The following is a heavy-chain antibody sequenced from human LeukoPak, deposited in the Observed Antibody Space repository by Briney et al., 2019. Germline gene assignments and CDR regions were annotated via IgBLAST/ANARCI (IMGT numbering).Heavy chain of an antibody. CDR2: IYHSGST. D-gene: IGHD3-3*02. J-gene: IGHJ3*02. Sequence: SETLSLTCTVSGGSISSGGYYWSWIRQPPGKGLEWIGYIYHSGSTYYNPSLKSRVTISVDRSKNQFSLKLSSVTAADTAVYYCARLEFLEWLSYSLGAFGIWGQGTMVTVSS. CDR3: ARLEFLEWLSYSLGAFGI. CDR1: GGSISSGGYY. V-gene: IGHV4-30-2*01.